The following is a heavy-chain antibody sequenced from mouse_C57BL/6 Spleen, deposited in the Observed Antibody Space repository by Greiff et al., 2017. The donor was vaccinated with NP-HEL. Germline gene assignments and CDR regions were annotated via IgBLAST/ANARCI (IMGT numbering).Heavy chain of an antibody. J-gene: IGHJ2*01. V-gene: IGHV7-3*01. D-gene: IGHD2-4*01. CDR3: ASSLYDYDGAGYFDY. CDR2: IRNKANGYTT. CDR1: GFTFTDYY. Sequence: EVMLVESGGGLVQPGGSLSLSCAASGFTFTDYYMSWVRQPPGKALEWLGFIRNKANGYTTEYSASVKGRFTISRDNSQSILYLQMNALRAEDSATYYCASSLYDYDGAGYFDYWGQGTTLTVSS.